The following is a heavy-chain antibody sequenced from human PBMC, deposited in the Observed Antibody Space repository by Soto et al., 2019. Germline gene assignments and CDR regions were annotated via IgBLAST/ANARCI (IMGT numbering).Heavy chain of an antibody. Sequence: SETLSLTCTVSGDSISSYYWSWIRQPPGRGLEWIGYIYYSGSSNYNPSLMSRVTMSLDTSKNQFSLRLTSVTSADTAVYYCARPYSGAYWAAFDIWGQGTMVT. CDR1: GDSISSYY. D-gene: IGHD1-26*01. CDR2: IYYSGSS. CDR3: ARPYSGAYWAAFDI. V-gene: IGHV4-59*01. J-gene: IGHJ3*02.